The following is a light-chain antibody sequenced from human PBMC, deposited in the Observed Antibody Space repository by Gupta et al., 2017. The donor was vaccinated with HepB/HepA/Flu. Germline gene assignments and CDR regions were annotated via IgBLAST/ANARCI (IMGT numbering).Light chain of an antibody. CDR3: LQYNNWPWT. V-gene: IGKV3-15*01. J-gene: IGKJ1*01. CDR2: GAS. CDR1: QSVNSN. Sequence: STQSPVTLSVSTGERATLSCRASQSVNSNLAWYQQKPGQAPRLLIYGASTRATGIPARFSGSGSGTEFTLTISSLQSEDFAVYYCLQYNNWPWTFGQGTKVEIK.